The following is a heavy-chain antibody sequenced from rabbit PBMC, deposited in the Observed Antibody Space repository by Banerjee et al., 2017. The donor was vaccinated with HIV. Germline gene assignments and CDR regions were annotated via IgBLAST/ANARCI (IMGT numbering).Heavy chain of an antibody. J-gene: IGHJ4*01. CDR1: GFVFSSYY. D-gene: IGHD4-2*01. Sequence: QLKETGGGLVQPGGSLTLSCKASGFVFSSYYMSWVRQAPGKGLEWIGIIYAGSGSAYYATWVNGRFTISSDNAQNTVDLQMNSLTAADTATYFCARHAGGYYFNLWGPGTLVTVS. CDR2: IYAGSGSA. V-gene: IGHV1S7*01. CDR3: ARHAGGYYFNL.